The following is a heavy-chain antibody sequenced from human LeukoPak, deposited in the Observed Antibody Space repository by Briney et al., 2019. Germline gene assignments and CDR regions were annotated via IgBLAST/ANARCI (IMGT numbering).Heavy chain of an antibody. V-gene: IGHV1-18*01. D-gene: IGHD5-18*01. CDR3: ARGRYSYGYYYYYMDV. CDR2: ISAYNGNT. J-gene: IGHJ6*03. CDR1: GYTFTSYG. Sequence: ASVKVSCKASGYTFTSYGISWVRQAPGQGLEWMGCISAYNGNTNYAQKLQGRVTMTTDTSTSTAYMELRSLRSDDTAVYYCARGRYSYGYYYYYMDVWGKGTTVTVSS.